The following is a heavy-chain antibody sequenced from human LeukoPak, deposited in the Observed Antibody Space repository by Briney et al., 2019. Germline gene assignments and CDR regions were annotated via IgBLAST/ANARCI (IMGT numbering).Heavy chain of an antibody. CDR1: GFTVSSNY. Sequence: GGSLGLSCAASGFTVSSNYMSWVRQAPGKGLEWVSVIYSGGSTYYADSVKGRFTISRDNSKNTLYLQMNSLRAEDTAVYYCARERIGRYYYDSSGQFDYWGQGTLVTVSS. CDR2: IYSGGST. D-gene: IGHD3-22*01. V-gene: IGHV3-66*01. CDR3: ARERIGRYYYDSSGQFDY. J-gene: IGHJ4*02.